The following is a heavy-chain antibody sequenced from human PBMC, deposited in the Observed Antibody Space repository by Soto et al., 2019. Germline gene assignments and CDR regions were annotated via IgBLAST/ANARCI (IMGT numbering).Heavy chain of an antibody. CDR2: IWYDGSNK. V-gene: IGHV3-33*01. D-gene: IGHD5-18*01. J-gene: IGHJ4*02. CDR1: GFTFSSYG. CDR3: ARDPNPRGYSYGPIDY. Sequence: GGSLRLSCAASGFTFSSYGMHWVRQAPGKGLEWVAVIWYDGSNKYYADSVKGRFTISRDNSKNTLYLQTNSLRAEDTAVYYCARDPNPRGYSYGPIDYWGQGTLVTVSS.